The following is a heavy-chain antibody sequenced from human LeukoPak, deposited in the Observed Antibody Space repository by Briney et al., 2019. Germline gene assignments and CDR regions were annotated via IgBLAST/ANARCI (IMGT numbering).Heavy chain of an antibody. CDR1: GGTFSSYA. J-gene: IGHJ5*02. CDR3: ARGWFGELSSSWFDP. Sequence: GASVKVSCKASGGTFSSYAISWVRQAPGQGLEWMGRIIPILGIANYAQKFQGRVTITADKSTSTAYMELSSLRSEDTAVYYCARGWFGELSSSWFDPWGQGTLVTVSS. V-gene: IGHV1-69*04. D-gene: IGHD3-10*01. CDR2: IIPILGIA.